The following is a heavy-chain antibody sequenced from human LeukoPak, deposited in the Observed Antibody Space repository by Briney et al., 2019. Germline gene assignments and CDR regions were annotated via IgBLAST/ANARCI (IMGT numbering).Heavy chain of an antibody. V-gene: IGHV3-53*05. Sequence: GGSLRLSCAASDLTVSNSYMSWFRRAPGMGLEWVSVLYSGGTTYYADSVRGRFTISRDISKNTLILQMNSLRAEDSAVYYCAGEMPGSSGAYDIWGQGTMVTVSS. J-gene: IGHJ3*02. CDR1: DLTVSNSY. CDR2: LYSGGTT. CDR3: AGEMPGSSGAYDI. D-gene: IGHD6-6*01.